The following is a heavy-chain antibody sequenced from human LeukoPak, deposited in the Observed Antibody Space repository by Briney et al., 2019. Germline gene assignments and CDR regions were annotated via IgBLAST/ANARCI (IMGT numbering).Heavy chain of an antibody. CDR2: IYTSGST. J-gene: IGHJ4*02. Sequence: SETLSLTCTVSGGSISSGSYYWSWIRQPAGKGLEWIGRIYTSGSTNYNPSLKSRVTISVDTSKNQFSLKLSSVTAADTAVYYCASGYCSSTSCFDYWGQGTLVTVSS. CDR3: ASGYCSSTSCFDY. V-gene: IGHV4-61*02. D-gene: IGHD2-2*03. CDR1: GGSISSGSYY.